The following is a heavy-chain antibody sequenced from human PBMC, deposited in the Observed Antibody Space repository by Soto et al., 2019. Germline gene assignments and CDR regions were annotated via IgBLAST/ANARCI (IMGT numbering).Heavy chain of an antibody. D-gene: IGHD3-16*01. CDR3: VRIRYQLPSSVLWLDP. Sequence: SETLSLTXAVYGGFLSESYWTWIRQPPGKGLEWIGEINHVGGTNYNPSLKSRVTMSVDTSQNQFSLRLISVTAADTAMYFCVRIRYQLPSSVLWLDPWGQGTPVTV. CDR1: GGFLSESY. J-gene: IGHJ5*02. CDR2: INHVGGT. V-gene: IGHV4-34*01.